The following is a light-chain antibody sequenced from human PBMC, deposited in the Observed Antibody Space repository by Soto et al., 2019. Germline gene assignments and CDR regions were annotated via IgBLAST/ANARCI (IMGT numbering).Light chain of an antibody. CDR1: QSVSSY. Sequence: EIVLTQSPATLSLSPGERATLSCRASQSVSSYLAWYQQKPGQAPRLLIYDASNRATGIPARFSGSGSGTDFTLTISSLEPDYFAVYYCQQRSNWPPRFTFGPGTKVDIK. CDR2: DAS. J-gene: IGKJ3*01. CDR3: QQRSNWPPRFT. V-gene: IGKV3-11*01.